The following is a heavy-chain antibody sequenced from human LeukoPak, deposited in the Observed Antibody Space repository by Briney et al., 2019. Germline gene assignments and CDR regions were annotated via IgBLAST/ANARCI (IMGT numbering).Heavy chain of an antibody. CDR2: ISYSGST. V-gene: IGHV4-59*01. D-gene: IGHD6-6*01. Sequence: SETLSLTCTVSGASITTYYWSWIRQPPGEGLEWIGYISYSGSTNYNPSLKSRVTISIDASKNQFSLKLTSVTAADTALYYCARGGGISSSPLDFDYWGQGTLVTVSS. CDR3: ARGGGISSSPLDFDY. CDR1: GASITTYY. J-gene: IGHJ4*02.